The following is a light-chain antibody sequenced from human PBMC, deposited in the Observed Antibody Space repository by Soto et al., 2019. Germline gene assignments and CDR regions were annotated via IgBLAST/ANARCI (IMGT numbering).Light chain of an antibody. J-gene: IGLJ1*01. CDR2: EVS. CDR3: SSYKYDTVIPFV. CDR1: SSNIGGYNF. V-gene: IGLV2-14*01. Sequence: QSVLTQPASVSGSPGQSISISCTGTSSNIGGYNFASWYQHHPGTPPKVIIYEVSNRPSGVSHRFAGSKSGNTASLTISGLQAEDEADYYCSSYKYDTVIPFVFGSGSKVAV.